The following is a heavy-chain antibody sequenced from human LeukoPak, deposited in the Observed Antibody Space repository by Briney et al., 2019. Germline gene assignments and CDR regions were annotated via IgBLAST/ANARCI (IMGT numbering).Heavy chain of an antibody. CDR2: IYTSGST. Sequence: SETLSLTCAVYGGSFSGYYWSWIRQPPGKGLEWIGRIYTSGSTNYNPSLKSRVTMSVDTSKNQFSLKLSSVTAADTAVYYCARTPPKYYYDSSGPRTDYYMDVWGKGTTVTVSS. CDR3: ARTPPKYYYDSSGPRTDYYMDV. V-gene: IGHV4-59*10. D-gene: IGHD3-22*01. CDR1: GGSFSGYY. J-gene: IGHJ6*03.